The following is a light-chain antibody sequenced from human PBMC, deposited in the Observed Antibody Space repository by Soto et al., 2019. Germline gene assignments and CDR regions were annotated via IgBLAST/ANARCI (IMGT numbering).Light chain of an antibody. Sequence: EIVLTQSPGTLSLSPGEGATLSCRASQSVSSSYLAWYQQNRGQAPRLLIYGASTRATGTPDRFSGSGSGTYFTLTITMLAPEDFAVYYRQQYGTSRWTFGPGTKVEIK. CDR3: QQYGTSRWT. CDR1: QSVSSSY. J-gene: IGKJ1*01. CDR2: GAS. V-gene: IGKV3-20*01.